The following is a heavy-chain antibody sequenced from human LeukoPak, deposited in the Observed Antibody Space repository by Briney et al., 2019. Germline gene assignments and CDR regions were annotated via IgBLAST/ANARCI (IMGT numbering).Heavy chain of an antibody. CDR3: AKDGGQLLLSLGYYYYYYYMDV. CDR1: GFTFDDYT. V-gene: IGHV3-43*01. Sequence: GGSLRLSCAASGFTFDDYTMHWVRQAPGKGLEWVSLISWDGGSTSYADSVKGRFTISRDNSKNSLYLQMNSLRAEDTALYYCAKDGGQLLLSLGYYYYYYYMDVWGKGTTVTVSS. D-gene: IGHD2-2*01. CDR2: ISWDGGST. J-gene: IGHJ6*03.